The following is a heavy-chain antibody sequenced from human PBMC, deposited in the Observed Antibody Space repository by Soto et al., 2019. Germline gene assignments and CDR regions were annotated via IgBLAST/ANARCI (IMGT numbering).Heavy chain of an antibody. CDR3: ARDRSGSGWFNAFDI. D-gene: IGHD6-19*01. Sequence: PSQTLSLTCVISGDSVFSSTAAWNWIRQSPSRGLEWLGRTYYRSKWYNDYAVSVKSRITINPDTSEHQFSLQLNSVTPEDTAVYYCARDRSGSGWFNAFDIWGHGTMVTVSS. CDR1: GDSVFSSTAA. J-gene: IGHJ3*02. V-gene: IGHV6-1*01. CDR2: TYYRSKWYN.